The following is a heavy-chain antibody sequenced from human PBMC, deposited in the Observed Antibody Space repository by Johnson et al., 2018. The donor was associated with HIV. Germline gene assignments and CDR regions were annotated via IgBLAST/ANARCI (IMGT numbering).Heavy chain of an antibody. CDR3: ARDFSVRAFDI. D-gene: IGHD3-10*01. CDR1: GFIFDNYG. CDR2: FYSGGST. V-gene: IGHV3-66*01. J-gene: IGHJ3*02. Sequence: EQLVESGGGLVRPGGSRRLSCAASGFIFDNYGMSWVRQAPGKGLEWVSVFYSGGSTYYADSVKGRFTISRDNSKNTLYLQMNSLRAEDTAVYYCARDFSVRAFDIWGQGTMVTVSS.